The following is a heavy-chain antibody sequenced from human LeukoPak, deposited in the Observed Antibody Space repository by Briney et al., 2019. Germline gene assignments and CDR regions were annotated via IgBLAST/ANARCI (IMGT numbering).Heavy chain of an antibody. CDR1: GGSISSYY. V-gene: IGHV4-59*01. J-gene: IGHJ4*02. D-gene: IGHD2-21*02. Sequence: SETLSLTCTVSGGSISSYYWSWIRQPPGKGLEWIGYIYYSGSTNYNPSLKSRVTISVDTSKNQFSLKLSSVTAADTAVYYCARVSYCGGDCYPPASVTFDYWGQGTLVTVSS. CDR3: ARVSYCGGDCYPPASVTFDY. CDR2: IYYSGST.